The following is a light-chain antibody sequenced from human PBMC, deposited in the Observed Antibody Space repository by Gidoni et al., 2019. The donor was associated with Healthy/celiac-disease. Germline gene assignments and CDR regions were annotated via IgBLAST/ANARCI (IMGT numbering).Light chain of an antibody. CDR1: STNIGACYD. CDR3: QSYDSSLSGVV. V-gene: IGLV1-40*01. Sequence: QSVLTQPPSVSGAPGPRVTISCTGSSTNIGACYDVHWYQQLPGTAPKLLIYGNSNRPSGFPDRFSGSKSGTSASLAITGLQAEDEADYYCQSYDSSLSGVVFGGGTKLTVL. J-gene: IGLJ2*01. CDR2: GNS.